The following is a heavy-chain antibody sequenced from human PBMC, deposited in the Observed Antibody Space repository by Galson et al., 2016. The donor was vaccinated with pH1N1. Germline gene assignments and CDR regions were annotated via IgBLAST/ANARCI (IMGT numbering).Heavy chain of an antibody. CDR2: IDNDGRGT. CDR1: GFPFSDYW. J-gene: IGHJ4*02. Sequence: SLRLSCAASGFPFSDYWMHWVRQAPGKGLVWVARIDNDGRGTSHADSVRGRFAISRDNAENMLYLQMNSPRTDDTAVYYCARNWWGIDYWGQGALVTVSS. V-gene: IGHV3-74*01. D-gene: IGHD2-15*01. CDR3: ARNWWGIDY.